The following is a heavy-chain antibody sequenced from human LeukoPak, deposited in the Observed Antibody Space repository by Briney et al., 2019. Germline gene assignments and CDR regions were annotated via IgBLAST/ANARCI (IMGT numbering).Heavy chain of an antibody. CDR2: ISSSSSYI. J-gene: IGHJ4*02. CDR3: ARLSGIFGAAREGY. V-gene: IGHV3-21*06. Sequence: GGSLRLSCAASGFTFSSYSMNWVRQAPGKGLEWVSSISSSSSYIYYADSVKGRFTISRDNAKNSLYLQMNSLRAEDTAVYYCARLSGIFGAAREGYWGQGTLVTVSS. D-gene: IGHD3-3*02. CDR1: GFTFSSYS.